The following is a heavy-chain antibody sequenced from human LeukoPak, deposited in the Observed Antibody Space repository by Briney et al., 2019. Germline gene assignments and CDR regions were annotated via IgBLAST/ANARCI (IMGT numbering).Heavy chain of an antibody. J-gene: IGHJ1*01. V-gene: IGHV4-34*01. D-gene: IGHD1-20*01. Sequence: SETLFLTCAVYGGSFTGHCWSWVRQPPGKGLEWIGEINHSGSTTYNPSLKSRVTISVDTSTNQSSLKLSSVTAADTAVYFCARGRDNWSNWGQGTPGSVSS. CDR2: INHSGST. CDR3: ARGRDNWSN. CDR1: GGSFTGHC.